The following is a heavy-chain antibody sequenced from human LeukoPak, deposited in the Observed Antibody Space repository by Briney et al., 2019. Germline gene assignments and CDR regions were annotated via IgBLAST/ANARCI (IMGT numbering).Heavy chain of an antibody. V-gene: IGHV3-30-3*01. J-gene: IGHJ4*02. D-gene: IGHD2-8*02. CDR3: ARDLSEKYCIDY. CDR1: GFTFSSYA. CDR2: ISYDGRIK. Sequence: PRGSLRLSCAASGFTFSSYAIPWVRQAPGKGLEWVSFISYDGRIKYYADSVKGRLTISRDNSKNTLSLQMNSLRAEDTAIYYCARDLSEKYCIDYWGQGTLDTVSS.